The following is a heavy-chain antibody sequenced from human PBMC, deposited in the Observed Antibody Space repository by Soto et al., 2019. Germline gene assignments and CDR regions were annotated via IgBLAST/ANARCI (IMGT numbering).Heavy chain of an antibody. CDR3: ARVRTDGWDDYYYYGLDV. CDR1: GGSISSGDYY. D-gene: IGHD1-26*01. Sequence: SETLSLTCTVSGGSISSGDYYWSWIRQPPGKGLEWIGYIYYSGSTYYNPSLKSRVTISVDTSKNQFSLKLSSVTAADTAVYYCARVRTDGWDDYYYYGLDVWGPGTTVTVSS. J-gene: IGHJ6*02. V-gene: IGHV4-30-4*01. CDR2: IYYSGST.